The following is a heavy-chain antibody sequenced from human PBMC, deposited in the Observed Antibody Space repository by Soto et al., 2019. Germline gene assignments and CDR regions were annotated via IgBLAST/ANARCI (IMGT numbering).Heavy chain of an antibody. CDR2: INGDGSYT. Sequence: EVQLAESGGGLVQPGGSLRLSCVASGFTFRGYWMHWIRQVPGKGLIWVSRINGDGSYTNYADSVKGRFTISRDNAKNTLYRQMNSLRAEDTAVYYCARERGGYSSDYWGQGTLVTVSS. D-gene: IGHD2-15*01. J-gene: IGHJ4*02. CDR1: GFTFRGYW. CDR3: ARERGGYSSDY. V-gene: IGHV3-74*01.